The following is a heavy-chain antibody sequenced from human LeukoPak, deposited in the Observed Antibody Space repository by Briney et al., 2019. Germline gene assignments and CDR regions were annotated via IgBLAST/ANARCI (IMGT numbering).Heavy chain of an antibody. V-gene: IGHV4-59*08. J-gene: IGHJ4*02. CDR2: IYYSGST. CDR3: ARRKAAGTLLHDY. Sequence: PSETQSLTCTVGGGFMSSYYWSWIRQPPGKGLEWLGYIYYSGSTNYNPSLKSRVTISVDTSKNQFSLKLSSVTAADTAVYYCARRKAAGTLLHDYWGQGTLVTVSS. D-gene: IGHD6-13*01. CDR1: GGFMSSYY.